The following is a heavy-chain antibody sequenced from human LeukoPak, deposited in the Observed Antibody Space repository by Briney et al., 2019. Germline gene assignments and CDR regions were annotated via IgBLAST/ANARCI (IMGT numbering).Heavy chain of an antibody. V-gene: IGHV3-23*01. CDR2: ITGSGDST. CDR3: AKGWDAFDI. J-gene: IGHJ3*02. D-gene: IGHD1-26*01. CDR1: QFNFNNFG. Sequence: PGGSLRLSCATSQFNFNNFGMTWVRQAPGKGLDWVSGITGSGDSTYYADSVKGRFTISRDNSKNTLYLQMNSLRAEDTAVYYCAKGWDAFDIWGQGTMVTVSS.